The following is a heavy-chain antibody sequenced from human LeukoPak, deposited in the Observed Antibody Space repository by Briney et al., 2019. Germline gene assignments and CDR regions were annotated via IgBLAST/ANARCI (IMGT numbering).Heavy chain of an antibody. J-gene: IGHJ6*02. CDR1: GFTFSSYS. CDR2: ISSGSSTI. CDR3: AREKIGYCSSTSCYGAYYYYGMDV. Sequence: PGGSLRLSCAASGFTFSSYSMNWVRQAPGKGLEWVSYISSGSSTIYYADSVKGRFTISRDNAKNSLYLQMNSLRDEDTAVYYCAREKIGYCSSTSCYGAYYYYGMDVWGQGTTVTVSS. V-gene: IGHV3-48*02. D-gene: IGHD2-2*01.